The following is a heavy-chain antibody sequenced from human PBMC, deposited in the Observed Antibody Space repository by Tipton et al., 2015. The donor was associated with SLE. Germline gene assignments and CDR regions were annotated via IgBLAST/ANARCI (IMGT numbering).Heavy chain of an antibody. CDR3: ARGSVAADDF. CDR1: GASVSSHY. J-gene: IGHJ4*02. Sequence: TLSLTCTVSGASVSSHYWNWIRQTPGKGLEWIGYIHDNRDTNYHPSLKSRVTISVDTSKNQLSLKLNSVTAADTAVYYCARGSVAADDFWGQGTLVTVSS. CDR2: IHDNRDT. V-gene: IGHV4-59*02. D-gene: IGHD2-15*01.